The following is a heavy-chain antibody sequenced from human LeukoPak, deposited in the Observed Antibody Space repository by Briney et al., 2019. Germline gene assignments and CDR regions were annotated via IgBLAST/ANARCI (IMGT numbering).Heavy chain of an antibody. Sequence: GGSLRLSCAASGFTFTNYAMSWVRQTPGKGLEWVSSISSSSSYIYYADSVKGRFTISRDNAKNSLYLQMNSLRAEDTAVYYCARDGKGDSSGYYYINIDYWGQGTLVTVSS. CDR3: ARDGKGDSSGYYYINIDY. J-gene: IGHJ4*02. V-gene: IGHV3-21*01. CDR1: GFTFTNYA. CDR2: ISSSSSYI. D-gene: IGHD3-22*01.